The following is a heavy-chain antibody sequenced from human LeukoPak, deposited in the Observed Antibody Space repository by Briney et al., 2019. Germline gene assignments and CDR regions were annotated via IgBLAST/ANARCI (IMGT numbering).Heavy chain of an antibody. V-gene: IGHV4-38-2*01. CDR3: ARLHQGNSDY. D-gene: IGHD2-2*01. CDR2: IYHSGST. J-gene: IGHJ4*02. Sequence: PSETLSLTCAVSGYSISSGYYWGWIRQPPGKGLGWIGSIYHSGSTYYNPSLKSRVTISVDTSKNQFSLKLSSVTAADTAVYYCARLHQGNSDYWGQGTLVTVSS. CDR1: GYSISSGYY.